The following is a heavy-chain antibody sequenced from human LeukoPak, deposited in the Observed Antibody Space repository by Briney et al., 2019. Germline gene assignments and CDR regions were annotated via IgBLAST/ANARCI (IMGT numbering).Heavy chain of an antibody. CDR3: ARGALLWFGAKMEYYFDY. CDR2: IYNSGST. Sequence: SETLSLTCSVSGDSISYFYWSWIRQAAGKGLEWIGRIYNSGSTDYNASLKSRVTISVDMSKNQFSLSLRSVTAADTAVYYCARGALLWFGAKMEYYFDYWGQGTPLTVSS. CDR1: GDSISYFY. J-gene: IGHJ4*02. V-gene: IGHV4-4*07. D-gene: IGHD3-10*01.